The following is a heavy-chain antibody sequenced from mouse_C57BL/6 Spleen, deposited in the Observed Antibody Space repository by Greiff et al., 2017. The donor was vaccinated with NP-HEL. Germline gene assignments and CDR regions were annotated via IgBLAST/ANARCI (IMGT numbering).Heavy chain of an antibody. CDR2: INPNNGGT. CDR3: VLANWDEGGYFDY. J-gene: IGHJ2*01. D-gene: IGHD4-1*01. Sequence: EVQLQQSGPELVKPGASVKIPCKASGYTFTDYNMDWVKQSHGKSLEWIGDINPNNGGTIYNQKFKGKATLTVDKSSSTAYMELRSLTSEDTAVYYCVLANWDEGGYFDYWGQGTTLTVSS. V-gene: IGHV1-18*01. CDR1: GYTFTDYN.